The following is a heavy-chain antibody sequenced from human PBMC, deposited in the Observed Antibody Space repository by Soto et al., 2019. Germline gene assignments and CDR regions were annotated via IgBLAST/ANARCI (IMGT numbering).Heavy chain of an antibody. CDR2: IYYSGST. D-gene: IGHD2-2*03. CDR1: GDYIKTHY. J-gene: IGHJ4*02. Sequence: PSETLSLTCNGSGDYIKTHYWSWIRQPPGKGLEWIGYIYYSGSTLYNPSLKRRITISVDTAKNQFSLRLNSVTAADTAVYYCASGWMAAFDNWSQGTLVTVYS. V-gene: IGHV4-59*11. CDR3: ASGWMAAFDN.